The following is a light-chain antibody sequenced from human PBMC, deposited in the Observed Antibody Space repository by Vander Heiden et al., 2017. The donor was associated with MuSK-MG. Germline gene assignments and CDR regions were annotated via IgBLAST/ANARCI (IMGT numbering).Light chain of an antibody. CDR3: QVWDKGSDHLWV. CDR1: NIGSKI. CDR2: DDS. Sequence: SYVLTQPPSVSVAPGQTTRLTCGGNNIGSKIVHWYQQKPGKAPVLLVHDDSDRPSGIPERFSCSTSGNTATLTISRVEVGDEADYYCQVWDKGSDHLWVFGGGTKLTVL. V-gene: IGLV3-21*02. J-gene: IGLJ3*02.